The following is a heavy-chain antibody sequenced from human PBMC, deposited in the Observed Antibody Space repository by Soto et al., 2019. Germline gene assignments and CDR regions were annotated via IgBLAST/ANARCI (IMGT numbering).Heavy chain of an antibody. Sequence: EVQVLESGGGLVQPGGSLRLSCATSGFTFSSYIMTWVRQTPGKGLEWVSSISGSAASTYYADSVKGRFTISRDNSQNTVYLQMVSLRAEVTAVYYCARDFPRHLRLGGMDVWGQGTTVTVS. D-gene: IGHD3-16*01. CDR3: ARDFPRHLRLGGMDV. CDR2: ISGSAAST. J-gene: IGHJ6*02. V-gene: IGHV3-23*01. CDR1: GFTFSSYI.